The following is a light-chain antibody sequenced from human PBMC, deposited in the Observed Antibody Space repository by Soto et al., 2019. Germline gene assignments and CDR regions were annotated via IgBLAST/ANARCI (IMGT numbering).Light chain of an antibody. J-gene: IGLJ1*01. CDR3: QAWDSSTAHYV. V-gene: IGLV3-1*01. CDR1: KLGDKF. CDR2: QDT. Sequence: SYELTQPPSVSVSPGQTASITCSGDKLGDKFACWYQQKPGRSPVLVIYQDTKRPSGIPERFSGSNSGNTATLTISGTQAMDEADYYCQAWDSSTAHYVFGTGTKVTVL.